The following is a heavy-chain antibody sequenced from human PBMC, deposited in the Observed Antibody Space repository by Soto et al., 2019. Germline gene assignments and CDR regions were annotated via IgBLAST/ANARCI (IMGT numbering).Heavy chain of an antibody. Sequence: GGSLRLPCAASGFTFSSYSMSWVRQAPGKGLEWVSGFRTSGDGGTTYYADTVTGRFTITRDNSKNTLYLQMNSLRAEDTAVYYCAKAGGSAGTVDYFDYWGQGTLVTVSS. J-gene: IGHJ4*02. CDR3: AKAGGSAGTVDYFDY. D-gene: IGHD6-13*01. CDR2: FRTSGDGGTT. CDR1: GFTFSSYS. V-gene: IGHV3-23*01.